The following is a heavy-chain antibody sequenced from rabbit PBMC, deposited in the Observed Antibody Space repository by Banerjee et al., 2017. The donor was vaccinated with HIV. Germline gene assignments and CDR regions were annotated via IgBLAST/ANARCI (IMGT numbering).Heavy chain of an antibody. CDR1: GFDFSSYG. D-gene: IGHD2-1*01. CDR3: ARTYGANGDDYYFNG. J-gene: IGHJ4*01. Sequence: QSLEESGGGLVQPGGSLKLSCKASGFDFSSYGVSWVRQAPGKGLEWIACINTSTGNTVYASWAKGRFTISKTSSNTVTLQMTSLTAADTATYFCARTYGANGDDYYFNGWGQGTLVTVS. CDR2: INTSTGNT. V-gene: IGHV1S40*01.